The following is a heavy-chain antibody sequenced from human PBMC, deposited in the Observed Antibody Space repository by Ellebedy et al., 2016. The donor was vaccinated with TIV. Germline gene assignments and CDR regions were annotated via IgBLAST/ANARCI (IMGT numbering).Heavy chain of an antibody. Sequence: GESLKISCQGSAYSFINYWIVWVRQMPGRGLEWMGIIDLSDSDTRYSPSFQGQVTISADRSVTNAYLHFNSLKPSDTAVYYCAKLGHRATPDDSWGQGTLVTVSS. D-gene: IGHD1-14*01. CDR1: AYSFINYW. CDR3: AKLGHRATPDDS. V-gene: IGHV5-51*01. J-gene: IGHJ4*02. CDR2: IDLSDSDT.